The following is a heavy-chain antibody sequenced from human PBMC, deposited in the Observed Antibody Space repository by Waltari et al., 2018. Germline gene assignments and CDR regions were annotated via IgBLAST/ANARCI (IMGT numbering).Heavy chain of an antibody. V-gene: IGHV1-3*01. J-gene: IGHJ2*01. CDR1: GYTFTSYA. Sequence: QVQLVQSGAEVKKPGASVKVSCKASGYTFTSYAMHWVRQAPGQRLEWMGWINAGNGNTKYSQKFQGRVTITRDTSASTAYMELSSLRSEDAAVYYCARGEMVRGVPFDLWGRGTLVTVSS. D-gene: IGHD3-10*01. CDR3: ARGEMVRGVPFDL. CDR2: INAGNGNT.